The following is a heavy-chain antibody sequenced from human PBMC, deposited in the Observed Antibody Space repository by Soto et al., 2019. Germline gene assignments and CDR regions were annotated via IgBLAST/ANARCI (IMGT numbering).Heavy chain of an antibody. CDR2: IYYSGST. Sequence: SETLSLTCTVSGGSISSGGYYWSWIRQHPGKGLERIGYIYYSGSTYYNPSLKSRVTISVDTSKNQFSLKLSSVTAADTAVCYCARADYYDSSGYHNWFDPWGQGTLVTVSS. J-gene: IGHJ5*02. CDR3: ARADYYDSSGYHNWFDP. D-gene: IGHD3-22*01. V-gene: IGHV4-31*03. CDR1: GGSISSGGYY.